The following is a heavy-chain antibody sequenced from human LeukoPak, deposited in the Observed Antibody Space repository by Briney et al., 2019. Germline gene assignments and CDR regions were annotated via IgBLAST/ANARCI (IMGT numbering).Heavy chain of an antibody. D-gene: IGHD6-6*01. CDR2: INPNSGGT. Sequence: ASVKVSAKASGYTFTGYYMHWVRQAPGQGLEWMGWINPNSGGTNYAQKFQGWVTMTRDTSISTAYMELSRLRSDDTAVYYCARGLAARPRSYYYYGMDVWGQGTTVTVSS. CDR1: GYTFTGYY. J-gene: IGHJ6*02. V-gene: IGHV1-2*04. CDR3: ARGLAARPRSYYYYGMDV.